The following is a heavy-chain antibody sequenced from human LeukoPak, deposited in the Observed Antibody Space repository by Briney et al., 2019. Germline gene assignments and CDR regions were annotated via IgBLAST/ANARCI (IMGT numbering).Heavy chain of an antibody. D-gene: IGHD3-9*01. CDR3: ARPKDDILTGYNLGSFAFDI. Sequence: SETLPLTCTVSGGSISSSSYYWGWIRQPPGKGLEWIGSIYYSGSTYYNPSLKSRVTISVDTSKNQFSLKLSSVTAADTAVYYCARPKDDILTGYNLGSFAFDIWGQGTMVTVSS. J-gene: IGHJ3*02. CDR1: GGSISSSSYY. V-gene: IGHV4-39*01. CDR2: IYYSGST.